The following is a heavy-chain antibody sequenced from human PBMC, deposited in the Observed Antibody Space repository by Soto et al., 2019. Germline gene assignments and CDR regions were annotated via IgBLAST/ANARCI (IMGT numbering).Heavy chain of an antibody. D-gene: IGHD5-12*01. CDR3: ARGGGYDPFEY. V-gene: IGHV4-30-2*01. J-gene: IGHJ4*02. CDR2: ISHLEST. CDR1: GASISYGGYS. Sequence: SETLSLTCTLSGASISYGGYSWSWIRQPPGKGLEWIGYISHLESTFYNPSFQSRLTLSIDRSKNQFSLKLASMTAADTAVYYCARGGGYDPFEYWGQGTLVTVSS.